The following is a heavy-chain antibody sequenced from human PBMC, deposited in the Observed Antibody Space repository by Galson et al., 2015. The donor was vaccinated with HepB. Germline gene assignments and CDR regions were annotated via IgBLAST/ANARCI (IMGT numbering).Heavy chain of an antibody. J-gene: IGHJ6*03. CDR3: ARDPTVTTPGYYYFYMDV. Sequence: SLRISCAASGFTFSNYGMHWVRQAPGKGLEWVAVISYDQKNKYYADSLKGRFTISRDNSKNTLYLQMNSLRAEDTAVYYCARDPTVTTPGYYYFYMDVWGKGATVTVSS. CDR2: ISYDQKNK. CDR1: GFTFSNYG. V-gene: IGHV3-30*03. D-gene: IGHD4-11*01.